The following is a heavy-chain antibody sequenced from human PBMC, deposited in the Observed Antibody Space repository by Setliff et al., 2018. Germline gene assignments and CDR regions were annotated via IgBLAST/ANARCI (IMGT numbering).Heavy chain of an antibody. V-gene: IGHV4-61*02. CDR1: GGSVSSSRYY. Sequence: PSETLSLTCTVSGGSVSSSRYYWNWIRRPAGKGLEWIGRIYASGRTDYNPSLQSRVSISLDTSQSQFSLRLSSVTAADTALYFCARVRNDYPYYIDSWGQGTLVTVSS. CDR3: ARVRNDYPYYIDS. D-gene: IGHD4-17*01. J-gene: IGHJ4*02. CDR2: IYASGRT.